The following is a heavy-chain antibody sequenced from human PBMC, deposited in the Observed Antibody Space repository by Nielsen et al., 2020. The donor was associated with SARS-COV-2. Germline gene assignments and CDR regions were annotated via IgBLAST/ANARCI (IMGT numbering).Heavy chain of an antibody. CDR2: INSDGSST. V-gene: IGHV3-74*01. J-gene: IGHJ4*02. CDR1: GFTFSSYW. CDR3: VRGAVSGTSSLDQ. D-gene: IGHD6-19*01. Sequence: GESLKISCAASGFTFSSYWMHWVRQAPGKGLVWVSRINSDGSSTSYADSVKGRFTISRDNAKNTLYLQLHSLRDEDTAVYYCVRGAVSGTSSLDQWGQGTLVTVSS.